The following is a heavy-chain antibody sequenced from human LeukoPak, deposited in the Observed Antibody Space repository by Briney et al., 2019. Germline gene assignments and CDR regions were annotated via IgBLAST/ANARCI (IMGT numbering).Heavy chain of an antibody. CDR2: ISYDGSNK. V-gene: IGHV3-30*18. J-gene: IGHJ6*03. Sequence: PGGSLRLSCAASGFTFSSYGMHWVRQAPGKGLEWVAVISYDGSNKYYADSVKGRFTISRDNSKNTLYLQMNSLRAEDTAVYYCAKDGRSPGELNSSGWYYYYYYMDVWGKGTTVTVSS. CDR3: AKDGRSPGELNSSGWYYYYYYMDV. CDR1: GFTFSSYG. D-gene: IGHD6-19*01.